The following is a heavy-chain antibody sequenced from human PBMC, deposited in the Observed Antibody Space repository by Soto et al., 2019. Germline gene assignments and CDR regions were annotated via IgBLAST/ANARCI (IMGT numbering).Heavy chain of an antibody. D-gene: IGHD2-2*01. Sequence: QVQLVQSEGGVVQPGRSLRLSCVMSGISFRNSGMHWVRQAPGKGLEWVAMIWSAGSSKFYADSVQGRFTISRDNSMDTLYLQMTSLRPEDTAIYYCARDKGVTSLDYWGQGTLVTVSS. CDR2: IWSAGSSK. V-gene: IGHV3-33*01. J-gene: IGHJ4*02. CDR1: GISFRNSG. CDR3: ARDKGVTSLDY.